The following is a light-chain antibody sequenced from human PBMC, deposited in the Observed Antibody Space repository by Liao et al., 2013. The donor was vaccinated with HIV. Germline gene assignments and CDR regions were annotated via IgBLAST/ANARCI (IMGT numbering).Light chain of an antibody. CDR3: QTWDSTSYV. J-gene: IGLJ1*01. CDR2: QNN. Sequence: SYELTQPPSLSVSPGQTASISCSGDKLGDKDVSWYQQKPGQSPVLVIYQNNMRPLEIPERFSGSTSGNTATLTISGTQAIDEADYYCQTWDSTSYVFGTGTKVIVL. CDR1: KLGDKD. V-gene: IGLV3-1*01.